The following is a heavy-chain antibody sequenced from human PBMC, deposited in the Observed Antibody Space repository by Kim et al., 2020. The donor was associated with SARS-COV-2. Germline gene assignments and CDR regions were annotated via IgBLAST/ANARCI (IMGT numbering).Heavy chain of an antibody. Sequence: FKDYALALKSRITINTDTSKNQFSLQLNSVTPEDTAVYYCSRAVAGKLDYWGQGTLVTVSS. J-gene: IGHJ4*02. D-gene: IGHD6-19*01. CDR2: FK. CDR3: SRAVAGKLDY. V-gene: IGHV6-1*01.